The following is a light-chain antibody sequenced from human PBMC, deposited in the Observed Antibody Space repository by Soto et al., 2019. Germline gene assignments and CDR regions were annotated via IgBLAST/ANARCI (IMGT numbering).Light chain of an antibody. V-gene: IGKV3-20*01. J-gene: IGKJ1*01. CDR3: QQYGTSPWT. Sequence: EIVLTQSPGTLSVFAGERATLSCRATQSISSNYLAWYQQKPGQAPRLLIYIASRRATGIPDRFSGSGSGTDFTLTISRLEPEDSALYYCQQYGTSPWTFGQGTKVEIK. CDR1: QSISSNY. CDR2: IAS.